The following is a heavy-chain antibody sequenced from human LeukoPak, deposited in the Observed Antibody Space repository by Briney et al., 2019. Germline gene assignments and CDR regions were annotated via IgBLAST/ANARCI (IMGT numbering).Heavy chain of an antibody. Sequence: GGXLRLSCAASGFTFSSYGMRWVRRAPGKGLEGVAFIRYDGSNKYYADSVKGRFTISRDNSKNTLYLQMNSLRAEDTAVYYCAVVNYDFWSGYETGFDYWGQGTLVTVSS. V-gene: IGHV3-30*02. CDR2: IRYDGSNK. D-gene: IGHD3-3*01. CDR1: GFTFSSYG. CDR3: AVVNYDFWSGYETGFDY. J-gene: IGHJ4*02.